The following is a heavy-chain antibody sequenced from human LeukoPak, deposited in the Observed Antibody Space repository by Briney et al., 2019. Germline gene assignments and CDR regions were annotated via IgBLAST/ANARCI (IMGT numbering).Heavy chain of an antibody. V-gene: IGHV1-2*06. Sequence: ASVKVSCKASGYTFTGYYMHWVRQPPGQGLGWMGRIKPNSGGTNYDKKFQGRVTMTRDTSIGTAYMELSRMRSDDTAVYYCARGHYYYDSSGYWFSYWGQGTLVTVSS. J-gene: IGHJ4*02. CDR2: IKPNSGGT. D-gene: IGHD3-22*01. CDR1: GYTFTGYY. CDR3: ARGHYYYDSSGYWFSY.